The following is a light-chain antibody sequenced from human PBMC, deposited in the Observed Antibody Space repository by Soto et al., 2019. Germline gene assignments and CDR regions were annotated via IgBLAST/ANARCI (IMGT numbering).Light chain of an antibody. V-gene: IGKV1D-13*01. J-gene: IGKJ3*01. Sequence: AIQLTRSPSSLSASVGDRVTITCRASQGISSALAWYQQKPGKAPKLLIYDASSLESGVPSRFSGSGSGTDFTLTISSLQPEDFATYYCQQFNNYQITFGPGTKVDIK. CDR3: QQFNNYQIT. CDR2: DAS. CDR1: QGISSA.